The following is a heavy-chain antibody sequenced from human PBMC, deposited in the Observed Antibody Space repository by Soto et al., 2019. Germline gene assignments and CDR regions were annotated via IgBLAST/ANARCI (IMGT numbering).Heavy chain of an antibody. Sequence: GGSLRLSCAAPGFTFSSYWMHWVRQAPGKGLVWVSRINSDGSSTSYADSVKGRFTISRDNAKNTLYLQMNSLRAEDTAVYYCACTVTTGYYYGMDVWGQGTTVTVSS. D-gene: IGHD4-17*01. J-gene: IGHJ6*02. CDR3: ACTVTTGYYYGMDV. CDR2: INSDGSST. CDR1: GFTFSSYW. V-gene: IGHV3-74*01.